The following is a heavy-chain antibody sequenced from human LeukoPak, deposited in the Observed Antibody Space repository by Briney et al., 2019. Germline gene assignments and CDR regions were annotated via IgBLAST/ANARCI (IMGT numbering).Heavy chain of an antibody. J-gene: IGHJ4*02. CDR1: GGSISSSSYY. CDR2: IYYSGST. Sequence: PSETLSLTCTVSGGSISSSSYYWGWIRQPPGMGLEWIGSIYYSGSTYYNPSLKSRVTISVDTSKNQFSLKLSSVTAADTAVYYCAGIAAAGTGGYWGQGTLVTVSS. V-gene: IGHV4-39*01. CDR3: AGIAAAGTGGY. D-gene: IGHD6-13*01.